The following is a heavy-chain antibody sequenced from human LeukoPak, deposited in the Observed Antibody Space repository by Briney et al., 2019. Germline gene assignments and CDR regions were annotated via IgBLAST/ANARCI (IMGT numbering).Heavy chain of an antibody. J-gene: IGHJ3*02. CDR1: GFTFDDYA. V-gene: IGHV3-9*01. CDR3: AKSRYDILTGYDAFDI. D-gene: IGHD3-9*01. CDR2: ISWNSGSI. Sequence: GGSLRLSCAASGFTFDDYAMHWVRQAPGKGLEWVSGISWNSGSIGYADSVKGRFTISRDNAKNSLYLQMNSLRAEDTALYYCAKSRYDILTGYDAFDIWGQGTMVTVSS.